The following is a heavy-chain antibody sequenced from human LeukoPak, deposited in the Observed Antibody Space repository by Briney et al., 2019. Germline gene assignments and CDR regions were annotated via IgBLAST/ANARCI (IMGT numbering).Heavy chain of an antibody. CDR1: GFTFSSYW. CDR2: INSDGSST. Sequence: SGGSLRLSCAASGFTFSSYWMHWVRQAPGKGLVWVSRINSDGSSTSYADSVKGRFTISRDNAKNTLYLQMNSQRAEDTAVYYCAKEGSGYEADYWGQGTLVTVSS. J-gene: IGHJ4*02. CDR3: AKEGSGYEADY. D-gene: IGHD5-12*01. V-gene: IGHV3-74*01.